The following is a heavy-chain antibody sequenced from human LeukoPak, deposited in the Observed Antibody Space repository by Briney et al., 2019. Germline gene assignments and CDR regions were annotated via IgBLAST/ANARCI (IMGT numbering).Heavy chain of an antibody. CDR3: VKDKGYLVATGIFDY. CDR2: IRWDGGTT. CDR1: GFTFDDHA. J-gene: IGHJ4*02. D-gene: IGHD1-1*01. V-gene: IGHV3-43D*04. Sequence: PGESLRLSCAASGFTFDDHAMHWVRQTPGKGLEWVSLIRWDGGTTSYADSVKGRFTISRDNTKNSLYLQMNSLSPDDIALYYCVKDKGYLVATGIFDYWGQGSLVSVSS.